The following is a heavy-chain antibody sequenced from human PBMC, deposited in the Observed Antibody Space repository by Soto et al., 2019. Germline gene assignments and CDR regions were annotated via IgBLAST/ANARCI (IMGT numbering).Heavy chain of an antibody. CDR3: ARDESMRVVVTDAFDI. Sequence: PGGSLRLSCAASGFTFSSYAMHWVRQAPGKGLEWVAVISYDGSNKYYADSVKGRFTISRDNSKNTLYLQMNSLRAEDTAVYYCARDESMRVVVTDAFDIWGQGTMVTVSS. D-gene: IGHD3-22*01. V-gene: IGHV3-30-3*01. J-gene: IGHJ3*02. CDR1: GFTFSSYA. CDR2: ISYDGSNK.